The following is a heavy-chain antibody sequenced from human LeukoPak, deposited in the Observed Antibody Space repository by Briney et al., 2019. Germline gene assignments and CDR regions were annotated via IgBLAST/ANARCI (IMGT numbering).Heavy chain of an antibody. V-gene: IGHV6-1*01. CDR3: ARAQAYSGRIFDY. J-gene: IGHJ4*02. CDR1: GDSVSRNSVA. CDR2: TYYRSKWYN. D-gene: IGHD1-26*01. Sequence: PSQTLSLTCAISGDSVSRNSVAWNWIRQSPSRGLEWLGRTYYRSKWYNDYAVSVRSRISINPDTSRNQFSLQLNSVTPEDTAVYYCARAQAYSGRIFDYWGQGTLVTVSS.